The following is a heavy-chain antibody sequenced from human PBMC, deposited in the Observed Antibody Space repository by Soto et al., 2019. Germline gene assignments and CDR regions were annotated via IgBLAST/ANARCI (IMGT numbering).Heavy chain of an antibody. J-gene: IGHJ4*02. CDR3: ARDQYDSGGYYETFDY. V-gene: IGHV3-48*01. CDR1: GFTFSSYS. CDR2: ISSSSSTI. D-gene: IGHD3-22*01. Sequence: EVQLVESGGGLVQPGGSLRLSCAASGFTFSSYSMNWVRQAPGKGLEWVSSISSSSSTIYYADSVKGRFTISRDNAKNSLYLQMNSLRAEATAVYYCARDQYDSGGYYETFDYWGQGTLVTVSS.